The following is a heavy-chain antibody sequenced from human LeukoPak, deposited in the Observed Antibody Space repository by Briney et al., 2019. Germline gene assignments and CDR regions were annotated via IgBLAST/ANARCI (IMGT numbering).Heavy chain of an antibody. J-gene: IGHJ4*02. Sequence: SETLSLTCTVSGGSISSYYWSWIRQPPGKGLEWIGYIYYSGSTNYNPSLKSRVTISVDTSKNQFSLKLSSVTAADTAVYYCARAQPRGWLRHENFDYWGQGTLVTVSS. V-gene: IGHV4-59*01. CDR2: IYYSGST. CDR3: ARAQPRGWLRHENFDY. D-gene: IGHD5-12*01. CDR1: GGSISSYY.